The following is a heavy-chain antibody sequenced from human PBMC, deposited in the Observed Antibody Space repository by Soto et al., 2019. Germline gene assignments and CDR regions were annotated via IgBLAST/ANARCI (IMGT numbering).Heavy chain of an antibody. CDR2: IDPSNSYT. J-gene: IGHJ4*02. CDR3: ALHTGLGPIPFDY. CDR1: GYTFTTYL. V-gene: IGHV5-10-1*01. D-gene: IGHD4-17*01. Sequence: RGESLKISCKGSGYTFTTYLITWVRQMPGKGLEWMGRIDPSNSYTNYNPSFQGHVTLSADMSISTAYLQWSGLKASDTAIYYCALHTGLGPIPFDYWGQGTLVTVSS.